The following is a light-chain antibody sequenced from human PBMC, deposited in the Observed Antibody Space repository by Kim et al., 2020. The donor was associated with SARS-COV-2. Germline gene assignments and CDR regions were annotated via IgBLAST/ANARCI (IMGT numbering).Light chain of an antibody. CDR2: GSS. CDR3: QQYGSSSYT. J-gene: IGKJ2*01. Sequence: EIVLTQSPGTLSLSPGERATLSCRASQSVSSSYLARYQQKPGQAPRLLIYGSSSRATGIPDRFSGSGSGTDFTLTISRLEPEDFAVYYCQQYGSSSYTFGQGTKLEI. V-gene: IGKV3-20*01. CDR1: QSVSSSY.